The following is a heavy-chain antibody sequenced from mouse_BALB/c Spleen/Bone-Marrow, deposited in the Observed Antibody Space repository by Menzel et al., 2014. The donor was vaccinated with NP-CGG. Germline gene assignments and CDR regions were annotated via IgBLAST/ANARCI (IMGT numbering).Heavy chain of an antibody. J-gene: IGHJ4*01. CDR1: GYIFTSYY. CDR2: ISPSNGGT. D-gene: IGHD2-12*01. Sequence: VQLQQSGAELVKPGASVKLSCKASGYIFTSYYMCWVKQRPGQGLEWIGEISPSNGGTNFNEKFKSKATLTVDKSSSTAYMSLSSLTSEDSAVYYCTRSRRAMNHWGQGTSVTVSS. V-gene: IGHV1S81*02. CDR3: TRSRRAMNH.